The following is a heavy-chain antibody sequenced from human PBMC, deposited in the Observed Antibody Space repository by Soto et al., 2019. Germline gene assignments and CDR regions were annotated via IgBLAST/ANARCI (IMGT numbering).Heavy chain of an antibody. Sequence: QVQLVQSGAEVKKPGSSVNVSCKTSGGTFGTSAVTWVRQAPGQGLEWLVGIVPMFGTANYAQKFKGRVRITADESTITAYMELSSLNTDDTAVYYCARDGDPQSAFWSGPLGGGRFDPWGQGTLVTVSS. CDR3: ARDGDPQSAFWSGPLGGGRFDP. CDR1: GGTFGTSA. CDR2: IVPMFGTA. D-gene: IGHD3-3*01. J-gene: IGHJ5*02. V-gene: IGHV1-69*12.